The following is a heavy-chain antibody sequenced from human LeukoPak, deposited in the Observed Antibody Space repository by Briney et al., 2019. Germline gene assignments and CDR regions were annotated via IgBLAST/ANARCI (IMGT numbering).Heavy chain of an antibody. Sequence: SVKVSCKASGGTFTSYAISWVRQAPGQGLEWMGGIIPIFGTANYAQKFQGRVTITADESTSTAYMELSSLRSEDTAVYYCARNYYDSSGYYNPWGQGTLVTVSS. V-gene: IGHV1-69*13. CDR2: IIPIFGTA. D-gene: IGHD3-22*01. CDR3: ARNYYDSSGYYNP. J-gene: IGHJ5*02. CDR1: GGTFTSYA.